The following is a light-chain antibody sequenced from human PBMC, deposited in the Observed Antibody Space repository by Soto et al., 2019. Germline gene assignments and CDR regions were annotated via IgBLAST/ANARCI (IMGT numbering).Light chain of an antibody. CDR3: QQYSTLWT. V-gene: IGKV1-5*01. J-gene: IGKJ1*01. Sequence: DLQITHSPSTLSASVVYRVTITCRASQSISSWLAWYQQKPGKAPKLLIYDASSLGSGVPPRFSGSGSGTEFTLTINSLQPGDSAIYYCQQYSTLWTFGQGTKVDIK. CDR2: DAS. CDR1: QSISSW.